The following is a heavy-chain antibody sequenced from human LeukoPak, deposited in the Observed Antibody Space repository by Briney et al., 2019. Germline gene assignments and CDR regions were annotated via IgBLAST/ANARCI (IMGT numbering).Heavy chain of an antibody. CDR2: ISGSGGST. J-gene: IGHJ3*02. CDR3: AKDRNYDFTVDAFDI. Sequence: PGGSLRLSCAASGFTFSSYGMSWVRQAPGKGLEWVSTISGSGGSTYYADSVKGRFTISRDNSNNTLYLQMNSLRAEDTAVYYCAKDRNYDFTVDAFDIWGQGTMVTVSS. V-gene: IGHV3-23*01. D-gene: IGHD3-3*01. CDR1: GFTFSSYG.